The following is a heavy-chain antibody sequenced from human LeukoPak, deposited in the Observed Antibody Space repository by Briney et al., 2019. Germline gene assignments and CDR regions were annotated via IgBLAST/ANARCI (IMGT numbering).Heavy chain of an antibody. V-gene: IGHV3-30*02. Sequence: GGSLGLSCVASGFTFSSYGMHWVRQAPGKGLEWVAFIRYDGINKYYADSVKGRFTISRDNSKNTLYLQMNSLRAEDTAVYYCAKDRVVSREPAAFDIWGQGTMVTVSP. D-gene: IGHD2-15*01. CDR2: IRYDGINK. CDR1: GFTFSSYG. CDR3: AKDRVVSREPAAFDI. J-gene: IGHJ3*02.